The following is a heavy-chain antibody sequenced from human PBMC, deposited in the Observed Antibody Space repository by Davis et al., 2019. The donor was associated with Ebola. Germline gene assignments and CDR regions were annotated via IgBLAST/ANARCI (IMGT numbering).Heavy chain of an antibody. CDR2: IIPIFGTA. Sequence: SVKVSCKASGGTFSSYAISWVRQAPGQGLEWMGGIIPIFGTANYAQKFQGRVTMTRDTSTSTVYMELSSLRSEDTAVYYCARDIIAVAGTRTSNFDYWGQGTLVTVSS. V-gene: IGHV1-69*05. D-gene: IGHD6-19*01. CDR3: ARDIIAVAGTRTSNFDY. CDR1: GGTFSSYA. J-gene: IGHJ4*02.